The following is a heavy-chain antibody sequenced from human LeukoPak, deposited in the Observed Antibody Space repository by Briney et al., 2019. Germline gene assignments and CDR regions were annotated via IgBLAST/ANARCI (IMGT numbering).Heavy chain of an antibody. V-gene: IGHV4-39*01. D-gene: IGHD3-22*01. Sequence: PSETLPLTCAVSGGSISSNNWWSWVRQPPGKGLEWIGGIYYSGSTYYNPSLKSRVTISVDTSKNQFSLKLSSVTAADTAVYYCARHNFYDSSGNFDYWGQGTLVTVSS. CDR1: GGSISSNNW. J-gene: IGHJ4*02. CDR2: IYYSGST. CDR3: ARHNFYDSSGNFDY.